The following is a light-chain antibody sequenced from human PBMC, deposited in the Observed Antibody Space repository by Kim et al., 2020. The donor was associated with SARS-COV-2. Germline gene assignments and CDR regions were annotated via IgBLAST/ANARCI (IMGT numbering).Light chain of an antibody. V-gene: IGLV6-57*04. J-gene: IGLJ2*01. Sequence: NFMLTQPRSVSGSPGKTVTISCTRSAGSITTNYVQWYLQRPGRAPTIVIFDDDQRPSGVSDRLSGSIDTSSNSASLTISGLRADDEADYYCQSYDTSVWVFGGGTKLTVL. CDR2: DDD. CDR3: QSYDTSVWV. CDR1: AGSITTNY.